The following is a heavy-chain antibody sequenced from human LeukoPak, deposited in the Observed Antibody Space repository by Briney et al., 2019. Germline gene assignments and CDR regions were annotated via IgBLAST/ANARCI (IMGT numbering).Heavy chain of an antibody. V-gene: IGHV3-23*01. CDR2: ISDSGGST. J-gene: IGHJ4*02. CDR1: GIRLSNYG. D-gene: IGHD3-22*01. Sequence: GGSLRLSCVVSGIRLSNYGMSWVRQAPGKGLEWVSGISDSGGSTNYADSVKGRFTISRDNPKNTLYLQMNSLRAEDTAVYFCAKRGVVIRVILVGFHKEAYYFDSWGQGALVTVSS. CDR3: AKRGVVIRVILVGFHKEAYYFDS.